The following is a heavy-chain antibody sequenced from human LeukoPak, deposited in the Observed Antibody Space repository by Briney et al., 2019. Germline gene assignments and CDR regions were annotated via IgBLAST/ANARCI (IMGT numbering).Heavy chain of an antibody. CDR3: ARDLPGGAAVAGRRPFNWFDP. V-gene: IGHV4-61*01. CDR1: GGSVSSGSYY. J-gene: IGHJ5*02. Sequence: PSETLSLTCTVSGGSVSSGSYYWSWIRQPPGKGLEWIGYIYYSGSTNYNPSLKSRVTISVDTSKNQFSLKLSSVTAADTAVYYCARDLPGGAAVAGRRPFNWFDPWGQGTLVTVSS. CDR2: IYYSGST. D-gene: IGHD6-19*01.